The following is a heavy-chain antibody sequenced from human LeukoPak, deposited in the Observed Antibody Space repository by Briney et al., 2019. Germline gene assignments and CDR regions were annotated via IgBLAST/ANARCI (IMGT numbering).Heavy chain of an antibody. CDR1: GYTFTGYY. CDR3: ATHRDSGYVFIFDY. D-gene: IGHD5-12*01. V-gene: IGHV1-2*02. Sequence: ASVKVSCKASGYTFTGYYMNWVGQAPGQGLEGMGGINPKSGGTNYAQKFQDRVTMTRDTSISTAYMEPSRLRSDDTAVYYCATHRDSGYVFIFDYWGQGTLVTVSS. J-gene: IGHJ4*02. CDR2: INPKSGGT.